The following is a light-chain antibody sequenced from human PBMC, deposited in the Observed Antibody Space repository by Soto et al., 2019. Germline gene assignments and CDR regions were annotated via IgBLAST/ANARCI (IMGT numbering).Light chain of an antibody. CDR3: QQSYSTPIT. CDR2: AAS. CDR1: QGIRNY. V-gene: IGKV1-27*01. J-gene: IGKJ5*01. Sequence: QMTQSPSSLSASLGDTVTITCRASQGIRNYLAWYQQKPGKAPKLLIYAASTLQSGVPSRFSGSGSGTDFTLTISSLQPEDFATYYCQQSYSTPITFGQRTRLEI.